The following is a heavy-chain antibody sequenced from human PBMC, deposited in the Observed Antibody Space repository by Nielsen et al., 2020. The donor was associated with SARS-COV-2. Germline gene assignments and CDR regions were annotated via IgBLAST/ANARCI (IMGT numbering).Heavy chain of an antibody. Sequence: GGSLRLSCKGSGYIFTSYWISWVRQMPGKGLEWMGRIDPSDSYTNYSPSFQGHVTISADKSISTAYLQWSSLKASDTAMYYCARHSAVAGAVDYWGQGTLVTVSS. V-gene: IGHV5-10-1*01. J-gene: IGHJ4*02. CDR1: GYIFTSYW. D-gene: IGHD6-19*01. CDR3: ARHSAVAGAVDY. CDR2: IDPSDSYT.